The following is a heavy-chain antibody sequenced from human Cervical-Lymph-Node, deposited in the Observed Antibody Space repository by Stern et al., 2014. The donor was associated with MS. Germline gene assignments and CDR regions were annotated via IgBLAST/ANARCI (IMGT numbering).Heavy chain of an antibody. CDR1: GYTFTSYW. Sequence: EVQLEESGPEVKRPGESLKISCQASGYTFTSYWIGWVRQTPGKGREWIAIIFPGASDIRYSPSFQGQVTISADKSSSTAYLQWNNLKASDTAIYYCARQRYFDYWGQGTLVTVSS. CDR2: IFPGASDI. V-gene: IGHV5-51*01. CDR3: ARQRYFDY. J-gene: IGHJ4*02.